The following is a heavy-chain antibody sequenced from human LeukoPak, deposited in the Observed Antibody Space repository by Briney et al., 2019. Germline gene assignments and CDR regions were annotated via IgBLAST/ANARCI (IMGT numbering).Heavy chain of an antibody. V-gene: IGHV3-53*01. CDR2: IYSGGST. CDR3: ARDLLELPKFYYYGMDI. D-gene: IGHD1-26*01. Sequence: PGGSLRLSCAASGFTVSSNYMSWVRQAPGKGLEWVSIIYSGGSTYYADSVKGRFTISRDNSKNTLYLQMNNLRAEDTAVYYCARDLLELPKFYYYGMDIWGQGTTVTVS. CDR1: GFTVSSNY. J-gene: IGHJ6*02.